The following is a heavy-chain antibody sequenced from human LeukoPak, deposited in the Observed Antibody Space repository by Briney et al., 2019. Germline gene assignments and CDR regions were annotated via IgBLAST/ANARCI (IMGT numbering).Heavy chain of an antibody. Sequence: PGGSLRLSCAASGFTFSSYAMSWVRQAPGKGLERVSSVSGSGGSTYYADSVKGRFTISRDNSKNTLYLQMNSLRAEDTAVYYCAKQGPARIPIVVVTAMAHWGQGTLVTVSS. CDR2: VSGSGGST. CDR1: GFTFSSYA. V-gene: IGHV3-23*01. D-gene: IGHD2-21*02. J-gene: IGHJ4*02. CDR3: AKQGPARIPIVVVTAMAH.